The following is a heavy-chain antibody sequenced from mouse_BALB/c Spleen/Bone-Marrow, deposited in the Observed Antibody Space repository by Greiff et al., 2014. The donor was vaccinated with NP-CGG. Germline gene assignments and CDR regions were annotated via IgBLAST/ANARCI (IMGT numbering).Heavy chain of an antibody. Sequence: VQLKESGGGLVQPKGSLKLSCAASGFTFNIYAINWVRQAPRKGLEWVARISSKSTNYTTCYADSVKDRFTISSDDSQSMLYLQMNSLKTEDTAIYYCVRQDYDYPMDYWGQGTSVTVSS. CDR3: VRQDYDYPMDY. D-gene: IGHD2-4*01. CDR2: ISSKSTNYTT. J-gene: IGHJ4*01. CDR1: GFTFNIYA. V-gene: IGHV10-1*01.